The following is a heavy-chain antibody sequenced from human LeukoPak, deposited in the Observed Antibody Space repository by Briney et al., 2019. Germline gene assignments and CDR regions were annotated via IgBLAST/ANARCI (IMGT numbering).Heavy chain of an antibody. Sequence: PGGSLRLSCAASGFTFSNYWMSWVRQAPGKGLEWVSAISASGGSTYYADSVKGRFTISRDNSKNTLYLQMNSLRADDTAVYYCAKRGGVGATTLRASDIWGQGTMVTVSS. J-gene: IGHJ3*02. CDR3: AKRGGVGATTLRASDI. D-gene: IGHD1-26*01. CDR1: GFTFSNYW. CDR2: ISASGGST. V-gene: IGHV3-23*01.